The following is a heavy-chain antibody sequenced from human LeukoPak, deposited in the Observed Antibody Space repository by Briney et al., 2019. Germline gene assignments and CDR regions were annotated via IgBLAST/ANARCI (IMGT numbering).Heavy chain of an antibody. J-gene: IGHJ6*02. D-gene: IGHD2-2*01. CDR3: AKYERKSCSSTSCSYYYYGMDV. Sequence: QPGGSLRLSCAASGFTFSSYAMSWVRQAPGRGLEWVSAISGSGGSTYYADSVKGRFTISRDNSKNTLYLQMNSLRAEDTAVYYCAKYERKSCSSTSCSYYYYGMDVWGQGTTVTVSS. CDR2: ISGSGGST. CDR1: GFTFSSYA. V-gene: IGHV3-23*01.